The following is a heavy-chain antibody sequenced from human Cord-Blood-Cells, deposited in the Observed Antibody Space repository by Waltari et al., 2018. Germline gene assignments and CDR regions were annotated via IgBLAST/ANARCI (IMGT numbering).Heavy chain of an antibody. V-gene: IGHV1-58*01. D-gene: IGHD1-26*01. CDR1: GFTFTSSA. J-gene: IGHJ4*02. Sequence: QMQLVQSGPEVKKPGTSVKVSCKASGFTFTSSAVQWVRQARGQRLEWIGWIVVGSGNTNYAQKSQERVTITRDMSTSTAYMELSSLRSEDTAVYYCAADPIVGATLTLDYWGQGTLVTVSS. CDR3: AADPIVGATLTLDY. CDR2: IVVGSGNT.